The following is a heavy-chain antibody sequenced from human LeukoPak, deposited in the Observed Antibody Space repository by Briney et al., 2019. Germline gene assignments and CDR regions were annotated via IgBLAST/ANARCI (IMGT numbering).Heavy chain of an antibody. CDR2: IRSTATI. Sequence: GGSLRLSCAASGFTFSSYSMNWVRQAPGKGLEWVSYIRSTATIYYEESVKGRFTISRDNAKNSLYLQMNSLRVEDTAVYYCARDHDWAFDSWGQGILVTVSS. CDR3: ARDHDWAFDS. CDR1: GFTFSSYS. J-gene: IGHJ4*02. V-gene: IGHV3-48*01. D-gene: IGHD3-9*01.